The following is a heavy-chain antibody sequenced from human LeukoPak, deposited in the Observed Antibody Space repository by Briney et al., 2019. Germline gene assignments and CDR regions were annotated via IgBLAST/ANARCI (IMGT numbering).Heavy chain of an antibody. D-gene: IGHD2-8*02. J-gene: IGHJ4*02. Sequence: NPSETLSLTCAVSGDSISSRNWWNWVRQSPGKGLDWVGEISHGGITKYNQSLKNRVTISKDNSRNGFSLKLNSVTAADTAVYFCARSAGWWSLDYWGQGALVTVSA. CDR3: ARSAGWWSLDY. CDR2: ISHGGIT. CDR1: GDSISSRNW. V-gene: IGHV4-4*02.